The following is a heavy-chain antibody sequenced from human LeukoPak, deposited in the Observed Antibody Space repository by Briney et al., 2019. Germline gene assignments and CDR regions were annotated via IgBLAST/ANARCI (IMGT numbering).Heavy chain of an antibody. CDR2: IYYSGST. V-gene: IGHV4-59*08. CDR3: ARLRYGDYPDY. Sequence: SETLSLTCTVSGGSISSYYWSWIQQPPGKGLEWIGYIYYSGSTNYNPSLKSRVTISVDTSKNQFSLKLSSVTAADTAVYYCARLRYGDYPDYWGQGTLVTVSS. D-gene: IGHD4-17*01. CDR1: GGSISSYY. J-gene: IGHJ4*02.